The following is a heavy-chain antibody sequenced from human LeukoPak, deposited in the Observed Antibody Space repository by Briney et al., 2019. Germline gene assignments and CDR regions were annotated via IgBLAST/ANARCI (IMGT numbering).Heavy chain of an antibody. Sequence: GGSLRLSCAASGFTFSSYAMSWVRQAPGKGLEWVSAISGSGGSTYYADSVKGRFTISRDNSMNTLYLQMNSLRAEDTAVYYCAKDLTSIQLWLEGINYYYGMDVWGQGTTVTVSS. J-gene: IGHJ6*02. CDR3: AKDLTSIQLWLEGINYYYGMDV. CDR1: GFTFSSYA. CDR2: ISGSGGST. D-gene: IGHD5-18*01. V-gene: IGHV3-23*01.